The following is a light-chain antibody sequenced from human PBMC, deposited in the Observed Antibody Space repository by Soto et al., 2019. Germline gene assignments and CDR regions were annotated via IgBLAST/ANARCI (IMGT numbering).Light chain of an antibody. V-gene: IGLV2-18*02. CDR2: EVS. J-gene: IGLJ3*02. CDR3: SSFTISSTLV. CDR1: SSDVGNYNR. Sequence: QSALTQPPSVSGSPGQSVTISCTGTSSDVGNYNRVSWYQQTPGTAPKLMIYEVSNRPSGVPDRFSGSKSGNTASLTISGLQAEDEADYYCSSFTISSTLVFGAGTKVTVL.